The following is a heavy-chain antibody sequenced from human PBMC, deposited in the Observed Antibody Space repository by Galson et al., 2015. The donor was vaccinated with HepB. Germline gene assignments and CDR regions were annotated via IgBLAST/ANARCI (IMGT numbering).Heavy chain of an antibody. J-gene: IGHJ3*02. D-gene: IGHD3-16*02. CDR3: AHIIITFGGVIGDDAFDI. Sequence: PALVKPTQTLTLPCTFSGFSLISRGVGVGWIRQPPGEALEWLAIIYWDDDKRYSPSLKSRLSITKDTSKNQVVFTMTNMDPLDTATYYCAHIIITFGGVIGDDAFDIWGQGTKVTVSS. CDR1: GFSLISRGVG. CDR2: IYWDDDK. V-gene: IGHV2-5*02.